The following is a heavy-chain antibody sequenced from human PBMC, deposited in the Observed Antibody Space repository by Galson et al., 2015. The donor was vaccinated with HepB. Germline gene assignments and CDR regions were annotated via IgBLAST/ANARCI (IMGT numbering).Heavy chain of an antibody. CDR3: ARDRIAAQPGYYYYYMDV. Sequence: SVKVSCKASGYTFTSYYMHWVRQAPGQGLEWMGIINPSGGSTSYAQKFQGRVTMTRDTSTSTVYMELSSLRSEDTAVYYCARDRIAAQPGYYYYYMDVWGKGTTVTVSS. CDR2: INPSGGST. D-gene: IGHD6-6*01. V-gene: IGHV1-46*01. J-gene: IGHJ6*03. CDR1: GYTFTSYY.